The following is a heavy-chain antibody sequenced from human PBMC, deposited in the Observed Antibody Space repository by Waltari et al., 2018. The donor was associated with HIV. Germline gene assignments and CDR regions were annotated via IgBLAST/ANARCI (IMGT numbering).Heavy chain of an antibody. CDR1: GYTFTGYY. J-gene: IGHJ5*02. CDR2: INPNSGGT. CDR3: ARDTPDAYYYDTSGYWS. V-gene: IGHV1-2*02. D-gene: IGHD3-22*01. Sequence: QVQLVRSGAEVKKPGASVKVSCKASGYTFTGYYMHWVRQAPGQGLEWMGWINPNSGGTNYAQKFQGRVTMTRDTSISTAYMELSRLRSDDTAVYYCARDTPDAYYYDTSGYWSWGQGTLVTVSS.